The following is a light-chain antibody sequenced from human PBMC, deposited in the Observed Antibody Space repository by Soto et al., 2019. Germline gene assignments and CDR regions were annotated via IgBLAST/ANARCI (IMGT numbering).Light chain of an antibody. CDR2: GAS. J-gene: IGKJ1*01. CDR3: HQYGNAGT. V-gene: IGKV3-20*01. CDR1: QSVSSNY. Sequence: EIVLTQSPGTLSLSPEERATLSCRASQSVSSNYLAWYQQKPGQAPRLLIYGASSRATGIPDRFSGSGSGTDFTLTISRLEPEDFAVYYCHQYGNAGTFGQGTKVEIK.